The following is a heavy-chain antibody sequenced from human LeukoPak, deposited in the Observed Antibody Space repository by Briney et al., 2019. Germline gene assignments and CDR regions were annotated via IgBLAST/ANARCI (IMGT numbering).Heavy chain of an antibody. Sequence: GGSLRLSCAASGFTFSDYYMSWIRQAPGKGLEWVSYISSSGSTIYYADSVKGRFTISRDNAKNSLYLQMNSLRAEDTAVYYCATTSRRIEHYDILTGYLYGMDVWGQGTTVTVSS. D-gene: IGHD3-9*01. J-gene: IGHJ6*02. CDR1: GFTFSDYY. CDR3: ATTSRRIEHYDILTGYLYGMDV. CDR2: ISSSGSTI. V-gene: IGHV3-11*01.